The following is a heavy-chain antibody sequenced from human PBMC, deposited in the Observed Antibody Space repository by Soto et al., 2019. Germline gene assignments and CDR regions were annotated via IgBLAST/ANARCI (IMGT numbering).Heavy chain of an antibody. Sequence: EVQLVESGGDLVQPGGSLRLSCVVSELTFRNEWMTWVRQAPGKGLEWVANINEHGSETYYVDSVKGRFIISRDNAKNSQFLQMNSLRAEDTAVYYCATHSRFKKDYWGQGTLVTVFS. D-gene: IGHD3-3*01. J-gene: IGHJ4*02. CDR3: ATHSRFKKDY. V-gene: IGHV3-7*02. CDR1: ELTFRNEW. CDR2: INEHGSET.